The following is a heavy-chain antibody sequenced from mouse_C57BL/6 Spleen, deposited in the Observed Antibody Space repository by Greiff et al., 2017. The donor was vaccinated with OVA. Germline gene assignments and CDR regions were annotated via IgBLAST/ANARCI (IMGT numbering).Heavy chain of an antibody. CDR3: ARSGEIRLRGAMDY. Sequence: QVQLQQPGAELVRPGSSVKLSCKASGYTFTSYWMHWVKQRPIQGLEWIGNIDPSDSETHYNQKFKDKATLTVDKSSSTAYMQLSSLTSEDSAVYYGARSGEIRLRGAMDYWGQGTSVTVSS. D-gene: IGHD6-2*01. CDR2: IDPSDSET. CDR1: GYTFTSYW. V-gene: IGHV1-52*01. J-gene: IGHJ4*01.